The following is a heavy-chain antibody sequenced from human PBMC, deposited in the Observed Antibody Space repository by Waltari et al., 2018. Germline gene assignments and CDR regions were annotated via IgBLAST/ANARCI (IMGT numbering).Heavy chain of an antibody. Sequence: QVQLQESGPGLVKPSETLSLTCTVSGGSISSYYWSWIRQPPGKGLEWIGYIYYSGSTNYNPALKSRVARSVDTSKNQFSLELSSVTAAETAGYYCARDLGSWGRSGSYYPFDYWGQGTLVTVSS. CDR1: GGSISSYY. D-gene: IGHD1-26*01. CDR2: IYYSGST. V-gene: IGHV4-59*01. CDR3: ARDLGSWGRSGSYYPFDY. J-gene: IGHJ4*02.